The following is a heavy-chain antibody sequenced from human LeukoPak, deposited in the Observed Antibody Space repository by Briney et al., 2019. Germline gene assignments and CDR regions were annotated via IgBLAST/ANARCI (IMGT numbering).Heavy chain of an antibody. D-gene: IGHD2-21*02. Sequence: GGSLRLSCATSGFTFSNYEMTWVRQAPGKGLEWISYISDSGSFIDYADSVKGRFTISRDNAKSSLYLQMNSLRAEDTAVYYCARVPVPYCGGDCYDGEPYYYYYMDVWGKGTTVTISS. V-gene: IGHV3-48*03. CDR2: ISDSGSFI. CDR1: GFTFSNYE. J-gene: IGHJ6*03. CDR3: ARVPVPYCGGDCYDGEPYYYYYMDV.